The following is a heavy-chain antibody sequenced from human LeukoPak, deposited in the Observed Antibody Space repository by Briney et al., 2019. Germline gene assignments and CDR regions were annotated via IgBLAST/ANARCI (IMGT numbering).Heavy chain of an antibody. Sequence: PSETLSLTCAVYGGSFSGYYWSWIRQPPGKGLEWIGEINHSGSTNYNPSLRSRVTISVDTSKNQFSLKLSSVTAADTAVYYCAREAYYYDSSGYYSRNWFDPWGQGTLVTVSS. V-gene: IGHV4-34*01. CDR3: AREAYYYDSSGYYSRNWFDP. CDR1: GGSFSGYY. CDR2: INHSGST. J-gene: IGHJ5*02. D-gene: IGHD3-22*01.